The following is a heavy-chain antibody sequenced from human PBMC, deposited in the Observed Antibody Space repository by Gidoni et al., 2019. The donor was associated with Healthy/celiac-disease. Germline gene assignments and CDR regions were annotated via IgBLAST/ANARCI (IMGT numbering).Heavy chain of an antibody. D-gene: IGHD6-13*01. CDR1: GGSISSYY. CDR2: IYYSGST. CDR3: ARGYSSSWYSSLDY. J-gene: IGHJ4*02. Sequence: QVQLQESGPGLVKPSETLSLTCTVSGGSISSYYWSWIRQPPGKGLEWIGYIYYSGSTNYNPSLKSRVTISVDTSKNQFSLKLSSVTAADTAMYYCARGYSSSWYSSLDYWGQGTLVTVSS. V-gene: IGHV4-59*01.